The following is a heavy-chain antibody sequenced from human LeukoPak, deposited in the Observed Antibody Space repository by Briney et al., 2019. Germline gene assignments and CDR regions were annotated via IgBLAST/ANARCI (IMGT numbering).Heavy chain of an antibody. CDR3: TREDIVVVPAARRDYYYYYMDV. V-gene: IGHV3-73*01. J-gene: IGHJ6*03. CDR1: GFTFSGSA. D-gene: IGHD2-2*01. CDR2: IRSKANSYAT. Sequence: GGSLRLSCAASGFTFSGSAMHWVRQASGKGLEWVGRIRSKANSYATAYAASVKGRFTISRDDSKNTAYLQMNSLKTEDTAVYYCTREDIVVVPAARRDYYYYYMDVWGKGTTVTVSS.